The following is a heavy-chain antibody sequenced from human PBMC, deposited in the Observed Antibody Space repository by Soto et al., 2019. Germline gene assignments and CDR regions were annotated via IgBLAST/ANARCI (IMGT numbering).Heavy chain of an antibody. Sequence: EVQLVESGGGLVQPGGSLRLSCAASGFTFSSYSMNWVRQAPGKGLEWVSYISSSSSTIYYADSVKGRFTISRDNAKNSLYLQMNSLRYEDTAVYYCASEGDYYYYGGMDVGGQGTAVTVSS. J-gene: IGHJ6*02. CDR1: GFTFSSYS. V-gene: IGHV3-48*02. CDR2: ISSSSSTI. CDR3: ASEGDYYYYGGMDV. D-gene: IGHD3-16*01.